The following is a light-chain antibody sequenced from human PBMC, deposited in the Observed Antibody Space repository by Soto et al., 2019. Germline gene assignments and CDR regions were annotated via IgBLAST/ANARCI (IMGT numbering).Light chain of an antibody. CDR2: AAS. CDR3: QQDYYYPWT. CDR1: QGIRND. V-gene: IGKV1-6*01. Sequence: AIQMTQSPSSLSASVGDRVTITCRASQGIRNDLGWYQQKPGKAPRLLIYAASSLQTGFPSRFSGSGSGTDFTLTISSLQPEDFATYYCQQDYYYPWTFGQGTKVEIK. J-gene: IGKJ1*01.